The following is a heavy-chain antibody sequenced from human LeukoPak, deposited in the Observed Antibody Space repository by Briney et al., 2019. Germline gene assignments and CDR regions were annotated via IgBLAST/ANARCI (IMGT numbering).Heavy chain of an antibody. V-gene: IGHV7-4-1*02. CDR1: GYTFTSYA. CDR2: INTNTGNP. D-gene: IGHD3-22*01. J-gene: IGHJ4*02. Sequence: GASVKVSCKASGYTFTSYAMNWVRQAPGQGLEWMGWINTNTGNPTYAQGFTGRFVFSLDTSVSTAYLQISSLKAEDTAVYYCARDPYYYDSSGYSPYNSGDYWGQGTLVTVSS. CDR3: ARDPYYYDSSGYSPYNSGDY.